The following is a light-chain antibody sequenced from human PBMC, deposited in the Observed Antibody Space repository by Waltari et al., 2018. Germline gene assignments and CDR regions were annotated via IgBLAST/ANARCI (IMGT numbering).Light chain of an antibody. CDR2: KAS. CDR1: QSLTNW. Sequence: DIQMTQSPSTLSASVGERVTITCRASQSLTNWLAWYQQKPGKAPKLLIYKASNLESGVPSRFSGSGSGTEFTLTISSLQPDDFATYYCQQYDNYWTFGQGTKVEIK. J-gene: IGKJ1*01. V-gene: IGKV1-5*03. CDR3: QQYDNYWT.